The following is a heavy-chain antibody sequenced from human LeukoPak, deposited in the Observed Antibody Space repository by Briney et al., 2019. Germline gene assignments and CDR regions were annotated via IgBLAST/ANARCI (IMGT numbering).Heavy chain of an antibody. V-gene: IGHV4-4*07. CDR1: GGSISSYY. Sequence: SETLSLTCTVSGGSISSYYWSWIRQPAGKGLEWIGRIYTSGSTNYNPSLKSRVTISVDTSKNQFSLKLSSVTAADTAVYYCARGGSCSSTSCYPELNYWGQGTLVTVSS. CDR2: IYTSGST. J-gene: IGHJ4*02. D-gene: IGHD2-2*01. CDR3: ARGGSCSSTSCYPELNY.